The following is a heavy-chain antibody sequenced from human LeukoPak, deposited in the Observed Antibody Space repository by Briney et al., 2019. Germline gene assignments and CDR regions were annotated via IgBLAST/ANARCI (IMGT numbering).Heavy chain of an antibody. CDR2: ISSSSSYI. CDR3: AKDPTHYRVWDDYDSSVLSH. Sequence: GGSLRLSCAASGFTFSSYSMNWVRQAPGKGLEWVSSISSSSSYIYYADSVKGRFTISRDNAKNSLYLQMNNLRAEDTAVYYCAKDPTHYRVWDDYDSSVLSHWGQGTLVTVSS. V-gene: IGHV3-21*01. J-gene: IGHJ4*02. CDR1: GFTFSSYS. D-gene: IGHD3-22*01.